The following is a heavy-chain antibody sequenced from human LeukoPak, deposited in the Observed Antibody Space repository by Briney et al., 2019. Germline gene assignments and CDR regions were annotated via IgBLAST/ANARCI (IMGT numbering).Heavy chain of an antibody. J-gene: IGHJ6*02. V-gene: IGHV1-18*01. Sequence: GASVKVSCKASGYTFTSYAISLVRQAPGQGLEYMGWISAYNGATNYAQKFQGRVTLTTDSSTRTAYMELRSLTSDNTAVYYCARLYSSGWPLEPMDVWGQGTTVTVSS. CDR2: ISAYNGAT. CDR3: ARLYSSGWPLEPMDV. CDR1: GYTFTSYA. D-gene: IGHD6-19*01.